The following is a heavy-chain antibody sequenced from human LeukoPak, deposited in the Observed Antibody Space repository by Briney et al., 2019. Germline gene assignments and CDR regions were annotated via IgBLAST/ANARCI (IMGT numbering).Heavy chain of an antibody. Sequence: GASVKVSCKASGYTFTGYYMHWVRQAPGQGLEWMGWINPNSGGTNYAQKFQGRVTMTRDTSISTAYMELNRLRSDDTAVYYCARAYCGGDCYSDFDYWGQGTLVTVSS. V-gene: IGHV1-2*02. CDR1: GYTFTGYY. D-gene: IGHD2-21*02. CDR3: ARAYCGGDCYSDFDY. J-gene: IGHJ4*02. CDR2: INPNSGGT.